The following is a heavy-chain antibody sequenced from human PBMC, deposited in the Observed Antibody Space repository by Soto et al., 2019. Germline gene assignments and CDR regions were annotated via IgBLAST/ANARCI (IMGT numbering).Heavy chain of an antibody. CDR1: GYSFTSYW. CDR2: IDPSDSYT. V-gene: IGHV5-10-1*01. CDR3: ARFGYCTNGVCLPQYGMDV. J-gene: IGHJ6*02. D-gene: IGHD2-8*01. Sequence: PGESLKISCKGSGYSFTSYWISWVRQMPGKGLEWMGRIDPSDSYTNYSPSFQGHVTISADKSISTAYLQWSSLKASDTAVYYCARFGYCTNGVCLPQYGMDVWGQGTTVTVSS.